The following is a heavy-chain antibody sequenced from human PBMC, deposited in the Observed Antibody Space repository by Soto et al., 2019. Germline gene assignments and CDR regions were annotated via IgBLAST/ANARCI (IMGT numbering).Heavy chain of an antibody. J-gene: IGHJ4*02. Sequence: QPGGSLRLSCAGSGFKFDDYVMHWVRQVPGKGPEWLSGISWNSAYIGYAESVKGRITISRDNAKNSLYLQMNSLRPEDTGLYYCVKDMSYGSSSGFHHWGQGTQVTVSS. V-gene: IGHV3-9*01. CDR3: VKDMSYGSSSGFHH. CDR2: ISWNSAYI. CDR1: GFKFDDYV. D-gene: IGHD6-6*01.